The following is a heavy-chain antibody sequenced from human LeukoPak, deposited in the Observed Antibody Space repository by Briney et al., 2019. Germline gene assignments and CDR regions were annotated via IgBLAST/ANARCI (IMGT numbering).Heavy chain of an antibody. J-gene: IGHJ3*02. CDR1: GFTVSNDY. CDR3: AREGYGDLAFDI. D-gene: IGHD4-17*01. CDR2: IYSGGDT. Sequence: PGGSLRLSCAASGFTVSNDYMNWVRQAPGKGLEWVSLIYSGGDTHYADSVKGRFTISRDNSKNTLYLQMNSLRAEDTAVYYCAREGYGDLAFDIWGQGTMVTVSS. V-gene: IGHV3-66*01.